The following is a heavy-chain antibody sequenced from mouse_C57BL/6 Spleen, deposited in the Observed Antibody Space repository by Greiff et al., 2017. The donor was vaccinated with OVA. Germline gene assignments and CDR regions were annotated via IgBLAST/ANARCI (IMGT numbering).Heavy chain of an antibody. CDR3: ARRGSSYGYYAMDY. V-gene: IGHV1-63*01. Sequence: QVQLQQSGAELVRPGTSVKMSCKASGYTFTNYWIGWAKQRPGHGLEWIGDIYPGGGYTNYHEKFKGQATLTADKSSSTAYMQFSSLTSEDSAIYYGARRGSSYGYYAMDYWGQGTSVTVSS. D-gene: IGHD1-1*01. CDR2: IYPGGGYT. J-gene: IGHJ4*01. CDR1: GYTFTNYW.